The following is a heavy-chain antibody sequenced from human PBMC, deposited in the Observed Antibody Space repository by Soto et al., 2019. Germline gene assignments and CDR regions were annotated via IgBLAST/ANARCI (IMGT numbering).Heavy chain of an antibody. Sequence: QVQLVQSGAEVKKPGASVKVSCKASGYTFSSYGISWVRQAPGQGLEWMGWISVYNGNTNYAQKFQGRVTLTTDTSSGIACMDPRILRSDDTAVYYCARGHHMTRAVPSIPSYYAIDVWGQGTTVTVSS. D-gene: IGHD6-19*01. J-gene: IGHJ6*02. CDR2: ISVYNGNT. V-gene: IGHV1-18*01. CDR1: GYTFSSYG. CDR3: ARGHHMTRAVPSIPSYYAIDV.